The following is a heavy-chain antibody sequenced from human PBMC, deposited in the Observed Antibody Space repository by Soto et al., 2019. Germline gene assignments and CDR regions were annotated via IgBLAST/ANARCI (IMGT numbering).Heavy chain of an antibody. CDR2: IFYTGST. Sequence: TSETLSLTCTVSGGSISSSSWNWIRQAPGKRLEWIGCIFYTGSTNFNPSLESRVAMSVDTSKNQFSLRLTSVTAADTSVYYCARLPDVMVREFYFDSWGQGTLVTVSS. CDR3: ARLPDVMVREFYFDS. V-gene: IGHV4-59*08. D-gene: IGHD3-10*01. J-gene: IGHJ4*02. CDR1: GGSISSSS.